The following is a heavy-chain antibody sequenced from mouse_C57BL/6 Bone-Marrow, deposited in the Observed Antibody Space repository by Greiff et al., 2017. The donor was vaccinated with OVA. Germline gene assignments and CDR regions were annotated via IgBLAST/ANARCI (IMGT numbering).Heavy chain of an antibody. J-gene: IGHJ2*01. CDR2: ILYSGST. CDR1: GYSITSGYD. D-gene: IGHD1-1*01. V-gene: IGHV3-1*01. Sequence: EVQLQQSGPGMVKPSQSLTLSCTVSGYSITSGYDWHLNRHPPGNQLEWMGYILYSGSTNYNPTLKSPISITHDTSKNHVYLKLNSVTTEDTATYYCARKLRFDYFDYWCQGTTLTVSS. CDR3: ARKLRFDYFDY.